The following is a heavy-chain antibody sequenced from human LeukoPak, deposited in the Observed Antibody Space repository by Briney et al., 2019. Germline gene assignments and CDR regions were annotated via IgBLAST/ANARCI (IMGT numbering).Heavy chain of an antibody. Sequence: SETLSLTCTVSGGPRSSGSYYWSWIRPPAGKGLEWIGRIYASGSTNYNPSLRNRVTISVDTSKTHFSLKLRSVTAADTAVYYCASSQAGDFDYWGQGTLVTVSS. D-gene: IGHD6-13*01. V-gene: IGHV4-61*02. CDR2: IYASGST. CDR1: GGPRSSGSYY. CDR3: ASSQAGDFDY. J-gene: IGHJ4*02.